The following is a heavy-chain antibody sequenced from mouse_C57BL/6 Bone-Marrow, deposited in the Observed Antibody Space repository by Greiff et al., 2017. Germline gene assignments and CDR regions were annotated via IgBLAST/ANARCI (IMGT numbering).Heavy chain of an antibody. CDR3: AREGYYYGSSSCAY. Sequence: VQLQQPGAELVMPGASVKLSCKASGYTFTSYWMHWVKQRPGQGLEWIGEIDPSDSYTNYNQKFKGKSTLTVDKSSSTADMQLSSLTSEDSAVNYGAREGYYYGSSSCAYWGQGTLVTVSA. J-gene: IGHJ3*01. D-gene: IGHD1-1*01. CDR2: IDPSDSYT. CDR1: GYTFTSYW. V-gene: IGHV1-69*01.